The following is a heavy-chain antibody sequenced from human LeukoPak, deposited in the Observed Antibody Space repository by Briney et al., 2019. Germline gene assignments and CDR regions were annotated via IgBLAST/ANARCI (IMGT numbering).Heavy chain of an antibody. J-gene: IGHJ4*02. Sequence: ASVKVSCKVSGYTLTELSMHWVRQAPGQGLEWMGGIIPIFGTANYAQKFQGRVTITTDESTSTAYMELSSLRSEDTAVYYCARAHYDFWSGYYTDYFDYWGQGTLVTVSS. D-gene: IGHD3-3*01. CDR3: ARAHYDFWSGYYTDYFDY. V-gene: IGHV1-69*05. CDR2: IIPIFGTA. CDR1: GYTLTELS.